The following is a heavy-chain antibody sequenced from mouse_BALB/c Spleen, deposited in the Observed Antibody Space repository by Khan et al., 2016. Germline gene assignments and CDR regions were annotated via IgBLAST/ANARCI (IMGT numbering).Heavy chain of an antibody. J-gene: IGHJ4*01. V-gene: IGHV7-3*02. CDR2: IRNKANGYKT. CDR3: ARDQDTYYAMDY. CDR1: GFTFTDYY. Sequence: EVELVESGGGLVQPGGSLRLSCATSGFTFTDYYMSWVRQPPGKALEWLGFIRNKANGYKTEYSASVKGRFTISRDNSQSILYLQMNTLRAEDSATYYCARDQDTYYAMDYWGQGTSVTVSS.